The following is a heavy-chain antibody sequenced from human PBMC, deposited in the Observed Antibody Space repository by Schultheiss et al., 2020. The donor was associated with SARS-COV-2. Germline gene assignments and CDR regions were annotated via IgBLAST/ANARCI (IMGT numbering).Heavy chain of an antibody. J-gene: IGHJ3*02. D-gene: IGHD4-17*01. Sequence: SETLSLTCSVSGGSISSNYWSWIRQPPGKGLEWIGYIYYSGSTNYNPSLKSRVTISVDTSKNQFSLKLSSVTAADTAVYYCVQSVTTFENAFDIWGQGTMVTVSS. CDR3: VQSVTTFENAFDI. CDR2: IYYSGST. CDR1: GGSISSNY. V-gene: IGHV4-59*01.